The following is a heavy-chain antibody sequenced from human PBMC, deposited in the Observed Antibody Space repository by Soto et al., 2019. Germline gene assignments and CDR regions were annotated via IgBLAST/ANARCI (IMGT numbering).Heavy chain of an antibody. D-gene: IGHD2-2*01. CDR1: GFTFSSYW. Sequence: PGGSLRLSCAASGFTFSSYWMSWVRQAPGKGLEWVANIKQDGSEKYYVDSVKGRFTISRDNAKNSLCLQMNSLRAEDTAVYYCARDVVRYCSSTSCYDYYYYYMDVWGKGTTVTVSS. CDR3: ARDVVRYCSSTSCYDYYYYYMDV. V-gene: IGHV3-7*01. J-gene: IGHJ6*03. CDR2: IKQDGSEK.